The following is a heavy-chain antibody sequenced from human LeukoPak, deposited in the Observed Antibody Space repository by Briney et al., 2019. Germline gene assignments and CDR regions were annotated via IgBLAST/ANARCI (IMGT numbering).Heavy chain of an antibody. V-gene: IGHV3-21*01. D-gene: IGHD3-3*01. CDR3: ARDVAFWSGYPFDC. CDR2: VDTTGRHI. J-gene: IGHJ4*02. Sequence: GGSLRLSCGASGFTFNRHNIHWVRQAPGKALEWVSSVDTTGRHIYYADSVRGRFTISRDDANDSVSLQMNSLRAEDTAVYYCARDVAFWSGYPFDCWGQGTLVTVSS. CDR1: GFTFNRHN.